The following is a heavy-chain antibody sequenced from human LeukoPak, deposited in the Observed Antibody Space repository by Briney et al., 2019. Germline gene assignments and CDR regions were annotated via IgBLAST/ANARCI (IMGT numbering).Heavy chain of an antibody. CDR2: ISGSGTSP. CDR3: AKDEDQYCRTPSCPNSFDY. Sequence: GGSLRLSCAASGFTFSNYAMSWVRQAPGKGLEWVSAISGSGTSPYYADSVKGRFTISRDNSKNMLYVQMNSLRAEDTAIYYCAKDEDQYCRTPSCPNSFDYWGQGILVTVSS. J-gene: IGHJ4*02. V-gene: IGHV3-23*01. CDR1: GFTFSNYA. D-gene: IGHD2-2*01.